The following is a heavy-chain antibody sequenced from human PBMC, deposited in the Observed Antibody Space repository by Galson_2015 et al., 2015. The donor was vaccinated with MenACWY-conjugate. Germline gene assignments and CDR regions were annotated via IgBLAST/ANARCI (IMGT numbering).Heavy chain of an antibody. CDR3: AKGPLRYSSGWYHFDY. D-gene: IGHD6-19*01. V-gene: IGHV3-23*02. J-gene: IGHJ4*02. CDR1: EFSFSDYA. Sequence: SLRLSCAASEFSFSDYAMNWVRQAPGKGLEWVATISGDGGTTYYGDSVKGRCTISRDNRKDTLVLQMNSLRGEDTAIYYCAKGPLRYSSGWYHFDYWGQGTLVAVSS. CDR2: ISGDGGTT.